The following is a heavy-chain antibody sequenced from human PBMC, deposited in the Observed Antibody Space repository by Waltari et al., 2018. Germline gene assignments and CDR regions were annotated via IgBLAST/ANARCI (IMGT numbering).Heavy chain of an antibody. J-gene: IGHJ4*02. Sequence: QVQVVQSGAEVKKPGASVKISCKASGYTFTTYYMHWVRQAPGQGLQGMAIINPSDGSTSYAQQFQGRIAMNRDTSTNTAYMELSDLTSEDTAVYYCVGSGSYRVYPYFDYWGQGTLVTVSS. CDR1: GYTFTTYY. V-gene: IGHV1-46*01. CDR2: INPSDGST. D-gene: IGHD1-26*01. CDR3: VGSGSYRVYPYFDY.